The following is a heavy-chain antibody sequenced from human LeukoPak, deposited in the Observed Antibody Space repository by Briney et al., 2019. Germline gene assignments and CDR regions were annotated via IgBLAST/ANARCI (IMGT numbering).Heavy chain of an antibody. V-gene: IGHV4-59*01. J-gene: IGHJ6*03. CDR3: ARGQRQDNYYYCYYYMDV. Sequence: SETLSLTCNVSGGSISSYYWSWIRQPPGKGLEWIGYIYYSGSTNYNPSLKSRVTISVDTSKNQFSLKLSSVTAEDTAVYYCARGQRQDNYYYCYYYMDVWGKGTTVTVSS. D-gene: IGHD5-24*01. CDR1: GGSISSYY. CDR2: IYYSGST.